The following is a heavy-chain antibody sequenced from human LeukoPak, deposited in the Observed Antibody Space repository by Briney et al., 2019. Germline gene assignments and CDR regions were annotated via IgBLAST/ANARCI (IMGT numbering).Heavy chain of an antibody. Sequence: EASVKVSCKASGYTFTSYAMNWVRQAPGQGLEWMGGIIPIFGTANYAQKFQGRVTITADESTSTAYMELSSLRSEDTAVYYCARAGEPYSSSWYYFDYWGQGTLVTVSS. CDR1: GYTFTSYA. CDR3: ARAGEPYSSSWYYFDY. D-gene: IGHD6-13*01. CDR2: IIPIFGTA. V-gene: IGHV1-69*13. J-gene: IGHJ4*02.